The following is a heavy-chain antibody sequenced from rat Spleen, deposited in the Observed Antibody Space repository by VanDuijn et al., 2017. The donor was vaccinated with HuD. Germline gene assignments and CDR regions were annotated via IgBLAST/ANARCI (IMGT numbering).Heavy chain of an antibody. Sequence: EVQLVESGGGLVQPGRSLKLSCAASGFTFSNYYMAWVRQAPTKGLEWVAYISTGGDNTYYRDSVKGRFTVSRDNAKSTLNLQMDSLRSEDTATYYCSTAGSGLDYYYAGGFDYWGQGVMVTVSS. V-gene: IGHV5-27*01. D-gene: IGHD1-6*01. CDR1: GFTFSNYY. CDR3: STAGSGLDYYYAGGFDY. J-gene: IGHJ2*01. CDR2: ISTGGDNT.